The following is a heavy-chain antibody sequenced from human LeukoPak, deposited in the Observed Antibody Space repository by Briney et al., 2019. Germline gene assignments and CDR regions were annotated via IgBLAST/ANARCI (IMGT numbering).Heavy chain of an antibody. D-gene: IGHD1-20*01. CDR3: ARDPGITGTEDTFDY. CDR1: GYTFTGYY. V-gene: IGHV1-2*06. Sequence: ASVKVSCKASGYTFTGYYMHWVRQAPGQGLEWMGRINPNSGGTNYAQKFQGRVTMTRGTSISTAYMELSRLRSDDTAVYYRARDPGITGTEDTFDYWGQGTLVTVSS. CDR2: INPNSGGT. J-gene: IGHJ4*02.